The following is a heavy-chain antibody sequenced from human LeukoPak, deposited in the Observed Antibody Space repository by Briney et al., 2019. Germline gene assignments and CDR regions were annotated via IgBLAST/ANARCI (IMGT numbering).Heavy chain of an antibody. Sequence: GGSLRLSCAASGFSLSNYGMHWVRQAPGKGLEWVAALLYDGNTKHYADSVKGRSTISRDISKNTFYLQMNSLTAEDTAVYYCARDHRPEIQYYYMDAWGKGTTVAVSS. J-gene: IGHJ6*03. CDR1: GFSLSNYG. CDR2: LLYDGNTK. CDR3: ARDHRPEIQYYYMDA. D-gene: IGHD1-14*01. V-gene: IGHV3-33*01.